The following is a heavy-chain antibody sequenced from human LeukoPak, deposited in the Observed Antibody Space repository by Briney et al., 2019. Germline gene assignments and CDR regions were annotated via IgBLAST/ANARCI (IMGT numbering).Heavy chain of an antibody. CDR2: MYSGGAT. D-gene: IGHD6-6*01. V-gene: IGHV3-53*01. CDR1: GIIVSNNY. Sequence: GGSLRLSCAASGIIVSNNYMNWVRQAPGKGLEWVSAMYSGGATYYADTVKGRFTISRDNSQNTLYLQMHSLRVEDTAVYYCARGSGYASSWGFDYWGLGTLVTVSS. J-gene: IGHJ4*02. CDR3: ARGSGYASSWGFDY.